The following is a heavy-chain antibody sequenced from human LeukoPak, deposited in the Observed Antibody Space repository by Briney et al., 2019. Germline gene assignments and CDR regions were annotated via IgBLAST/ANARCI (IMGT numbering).Heavy chain of an antibody. CDR3: GRDYLGYGAYALDY. CDR2: ISYDGSNK. V-gene: IGHV3-30-3*01. D-gene: IGHD4-17*01. Sequence: GRSLRLSCAASGFTFSSYAMHWVRQAPGKGLEWVSVISYDGSNKYYADSVKGRFTISRDNSKNTLYLQMNSLRAEDTAVYYCGRDYLGYGAYALDYWGQGTLVTVSS. CDR1: GFTFSSYA. J-gene: IGHJ4*02.